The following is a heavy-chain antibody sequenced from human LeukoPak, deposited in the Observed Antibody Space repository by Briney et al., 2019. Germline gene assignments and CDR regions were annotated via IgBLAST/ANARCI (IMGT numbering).Heavy chain of an antibody. Sequence: GASVKVSCKASGGTFSSYAISGVRQAPGQGLEWMGRIIPILGIANYAQKFQGRVTITADKSTSTAYMELSSLRSEDTAVYYCARVLGRRNWFDPWGQGTLVTVSS. V-gene: IGHV1-69*04. CDR2: IIPILGIA. J-gene: IGHJ5*02. D-gene: IGHD3-16*01. CDR1: GGTFSSYA. CDR3: ARVLGRRNWFDP.